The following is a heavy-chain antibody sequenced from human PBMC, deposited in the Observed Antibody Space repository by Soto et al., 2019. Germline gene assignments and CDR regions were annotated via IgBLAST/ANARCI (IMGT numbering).Heavy chain of an antibody. J-gene: IGHJ6*03. CDR1: GFTFDDYA. V-gene: IGHV3-49*03. CDR3: ARVFDSPYYYYMDV. CDR2: IRSKAYVGTT. Sequence: GGSLRLSCTASGFTFDDYAMSWFRQAPGKGLEWVGFIRSKAYVGTTQYAASVKGRFTISRDDSKSIAYLQMNSLKTEDTAVYYCARVFDSPYYYYMDVWGKGTTVTVSS. D-gene: IGHD3-3*01.